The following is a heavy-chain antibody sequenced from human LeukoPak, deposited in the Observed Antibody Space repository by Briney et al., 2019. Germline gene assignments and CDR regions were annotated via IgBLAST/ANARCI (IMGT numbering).Heavy chain of an antibody. CDR3: ARARYYDFWSGYSRAFDY. V-gene: IGHV4-34*01. CDR1: GGFFSGYY. D-gene: IGHD3-3*01. CDR2: INHSGST. J-gene: IGHJ4*02. Sequence: SETLSLTCAVYGGFFSGYYWSWIRQPPGKGLEWIGEINHSGSTNYNPSLKSRVTISVDTSKNQFSLKLSSVTAADTAVYYCARARYYDFWSGYSRAFDYWGQGTLVTVSS.